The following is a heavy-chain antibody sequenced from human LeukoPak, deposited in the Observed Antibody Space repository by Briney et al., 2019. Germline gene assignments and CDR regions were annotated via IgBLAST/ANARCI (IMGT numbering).Heavy chain of an antibody. CDR3: ARARESMATSGSYFDY. Sequence: PSQTLSLTCAVSGGSISSGGFSWSWIRQPPGKGLEGIGYIYPSGASNYSPSLKRRVTILLNSSKNQFSLNLSSVTAADTAVYYCARARESMATSGSYFDYWGQGTLVTVSS. CDR2: IYPSGAS. D-gene: IGHD6-13*01. CDR1: GGSISSGGFS. V-gene: IGHV4-30-2*01. J-gene: IGHJ4*02.